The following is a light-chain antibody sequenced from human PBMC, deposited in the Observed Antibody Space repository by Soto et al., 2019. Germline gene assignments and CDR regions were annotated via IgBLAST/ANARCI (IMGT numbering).Light chain of an antibody. CDR3: SSYTSSNSLWV. J-gene: IGLJ3*02. Sequence: QSALTQPASVSGSPGQSITISCTGTSSDVGRYNYVSWYQQHPGKGPKLMIYEVNNRPSGVSNRFSGSKSGSTASLTISGLQAEDEADYYCSSYTSSNSLWVFGGGTKVTVL. V-gene: IGLV2-14*01. CDR1: SSDVGRYNY. CDR2: EVN.